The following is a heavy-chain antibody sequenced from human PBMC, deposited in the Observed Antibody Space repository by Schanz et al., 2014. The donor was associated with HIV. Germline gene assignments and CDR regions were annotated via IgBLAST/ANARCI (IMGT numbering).Heavy chain of an antibody. Sequence: VQLLESGGGLVQPGGSLRLSCAASGFTFSSYAMHWVRQAPGKGLEWVAVISYDGSNKYYADSVKGRFTISRDNSKNTLYLQINSLRADDTAVYYCARDVSYDSSGYYSDYYYGMDVWGQGTTVTVSS. J-gene: IGHJ6*02. D-gene: IGHD3-22*01. CDR3: ARDVSYDSSGYYSDYYYGMDV. V-gene: IGHV3-30-3*01. CDR1: GFTFSSYA. CDR2: ISYDGSNK.